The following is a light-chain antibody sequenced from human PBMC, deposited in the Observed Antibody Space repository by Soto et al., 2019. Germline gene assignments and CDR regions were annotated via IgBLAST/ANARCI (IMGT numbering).Light chain of an antibody. CDR3: CSYADSSTFVV. Sequence: QSALTQPASVSGSPGQSITISCTGSSSFVGSYNLVSWYQQHPGKAPKVMIYEGSRRPSGVSDRFSGSKSGSTASLTISGLQAEDEAHYYCCSYADSSTFVVFGGGTKLTVL. J-gene: IGLJ2*01. V-gene: IGLV2-23*03. CDR1: SSFVGSYNL. CDR2: EGS.